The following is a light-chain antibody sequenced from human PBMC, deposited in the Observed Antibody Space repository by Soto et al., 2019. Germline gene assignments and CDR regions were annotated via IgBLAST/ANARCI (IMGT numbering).Light chain of an antibody. V-gene: IGKV3-15*01. CDR1: QSVRRD. J-gene: IGKJ4*01. CDR3: QQYSSSPLT. CDR2: GAS. Sequence: EIVMTQSPVTLSVSPGERDTLSCRASQSVRRDLAWYQQKPGQPPRLLMYGASTRATGIPARFSGSGSGTDFTLTISRLEPEDFAVYHCQQYSSSPLTFGGGTKVDIK.